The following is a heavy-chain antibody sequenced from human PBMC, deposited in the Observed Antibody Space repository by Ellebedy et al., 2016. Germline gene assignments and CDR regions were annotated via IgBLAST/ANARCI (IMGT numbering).Heavy chain of an antibody. CDR2: ISSTATYI. CDR3: ASRAVAVTGTDPPRDYYYGMDD. Sequence: GESLKISCAASGFTFSNFAMNWVRQAPGKGLEWVSSISSTATYIYYADSVKGRFTISRDNAKNSLYLQMDSLRTEDTAVYYCASRAVAVTGTDPPRDYYYGMDDWGQGTTVTVSS. D-gene: IGHD6-19*01. J-gene: IGHJ6*02. V-gene: IGHV3-21*01. CDR1: GFTFSNFA.